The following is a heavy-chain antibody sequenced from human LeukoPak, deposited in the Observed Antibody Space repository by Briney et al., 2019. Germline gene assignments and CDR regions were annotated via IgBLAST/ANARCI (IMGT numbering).Heavy chain of an antibody. D-gene: IGHD3-10*01. CDR1: GGTFSSYA. Sequence: SVKVSCKASGGTFSSYAVIWVRQAPGRGFEWMGRIIPVFGTTKYAQMFQGRVTITTDKSTGTAYMELSRLRSDDTAVYYCARDPLHGSVLDPWGQGTLVTVSS. J-gene: IGHJ5*02. V-gene: IGHV1-69*05. CDR2: IIPVFGTT. CDR3: ARDPLHGSVLDP.